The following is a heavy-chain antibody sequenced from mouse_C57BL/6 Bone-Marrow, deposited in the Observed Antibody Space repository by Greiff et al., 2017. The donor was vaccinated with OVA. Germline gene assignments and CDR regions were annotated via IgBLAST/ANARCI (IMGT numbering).Heavy chain of an antibody. Sequence: EVKLMESGGGLVQPGESLKLSCESNEYEFPSHDMSWVRKTPEKRLELVAAINSDGGSTYYPDTMERRFIISRDNTKKTLYLQMSSLRADDTAWYYCARSGWYGNSDYWGQGTTLTVSS. D-gene: IGHD2-10*02. V-gene: IGHV5-2*01. CDR1: EYEFPSHD. CDR3: ARSGWYGNSDY. J-gene: IGHJ2*01. CDR2: INSDGGST.